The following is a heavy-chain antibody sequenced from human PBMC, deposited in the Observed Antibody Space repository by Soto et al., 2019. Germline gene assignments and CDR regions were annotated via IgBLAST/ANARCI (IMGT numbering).Heavy chain of an antibody. V-gene: IGHV3-30*18. CDR2: VSFDGTNK. J-gene: IGHJ4*02. CDR1: GFTFSSYG. Sequence: QVQLVESGGGVVQPERSLRLSCAASGFTFSSYGMHWVRQAPGKGLEWVAVVSFDGTNKYYADSVKGRFTISRDNSKNTLYLQLNSLRAEDTAVYYCAKDRGFDWSTQFFDYWGQGTLVTVSS. CDR3: AKDRGFDWSTQFFDY. D-gene: IGHD3-9*01.